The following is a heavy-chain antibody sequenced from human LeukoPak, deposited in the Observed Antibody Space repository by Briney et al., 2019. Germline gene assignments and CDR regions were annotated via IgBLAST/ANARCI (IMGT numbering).Heavy chain of an antibody. D-gene: IGHD3-10*01. CDR3: ASGEGSFDY. CDR2: IYSGTKT. CDR1: GFTLSGNY. V-gene: IGHV3-66*01. J-gene: IGHJ4*02. Sequence: PGGSLRLSCEASGFTLSGNYLSWVRQSPQRRLYWISLIYSGTKTSYADSVKSRFTISKDNSKLTLYLQTHRPRAEDSSVYYCASGEGSFDYWGQGILVTVSS.